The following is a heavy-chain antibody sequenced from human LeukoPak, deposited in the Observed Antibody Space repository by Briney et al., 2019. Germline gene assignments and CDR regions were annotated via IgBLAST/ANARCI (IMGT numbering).Heavy chain of an antibody. CDR2: ISRSFTPI. CDR1: GFSFSDYS. CDR3: ALSYLYCSGGSCYGY. Sequence: GGSLRLSCAASGFSFSDYSMTWVRQAPGKGLEWVSYISRSFTPIYYAESVKGRFTISRDNAKNSLYLQMNSLRDEDTAVYYCALSYLYCSGGSCYGYWGQGTLVTVSS. V-gene: IGHV3-48*02. J-gene: IGHJ4*02. D-gene: IGHD2-15*01.